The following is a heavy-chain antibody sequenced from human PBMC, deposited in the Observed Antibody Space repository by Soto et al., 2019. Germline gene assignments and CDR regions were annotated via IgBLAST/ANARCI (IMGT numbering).Heavy chain of an antibody. V-gene: IGHV3-21*01. Sequence: EVQLVESGGGLVKPGGSLRLSCAASGFTFSSYSMNWVRQAPGKGLEWVSSISSSSSYIYYADSVKGRFTISRDNAKNSLYLQMNSLRAEDTAVYYCARERIAVVVWFDPWGQGTLVTVSS. D-gene: IGHD6-19*01. CDR1: GFTFSSYS. J-gene: IGHJ5*02. CDR3: ARERIAVVVWFDP. CDR2: ISSSSSYI.